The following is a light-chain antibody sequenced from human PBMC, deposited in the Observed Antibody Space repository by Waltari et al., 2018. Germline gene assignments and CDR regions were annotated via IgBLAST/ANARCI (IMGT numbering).Light chain of an antibody. CDR2: FDT. V-gene: IGLV3-21*04. Sequence: SYVLTQPPSVSVAPGKTARPTWGGNNIGGQSVHRYQQRSGQAPVLVMHFDTDRPSGIPDRFAGSNSGNTATLTISRVEAGDEADYYCQVWDITNDHRVFGGGTKLTVL. CDR3: QVWDITNDHRV. CDR1: NIGGQS. J-gene: IGLJ3*02.